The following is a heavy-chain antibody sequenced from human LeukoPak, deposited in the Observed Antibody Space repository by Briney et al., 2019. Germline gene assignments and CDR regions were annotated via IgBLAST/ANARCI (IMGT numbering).Heavy chain of an antibody. Sequence: SVKVPCKASGGTFSSYAISWVRQAPGQGLEWMGGIIPIFGTANYAQKFQGRVTITTDESTSTAYMELSSLRSEDTAVYYCARSSTPPRVWFDPWGQGTLVTVSS. CDR3: ARSSTPPRVWFDP. V-gene: IGHV1-69*05. J-gene: IGHJ5*02. CDR2: IIPIFGTA. D-gene: IGHD1-14*01. CDR1: GGTFSSYA.